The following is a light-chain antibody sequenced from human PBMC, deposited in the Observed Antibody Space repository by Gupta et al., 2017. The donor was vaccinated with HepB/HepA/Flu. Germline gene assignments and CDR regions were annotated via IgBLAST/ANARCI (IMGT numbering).Light chain of an antibody. Sequence: SSVLTQHSSVSVAPGQTVTITCQGNNVRNNYVSWYQQKPGQAPVLVIYENSNRPSGIPERFAGSNSGDKATLTIRRVEAEDEADYYCQVWDSPSDHVVFGGGTKLTVL. V-gene: IGLV3-21*02. CDR3: QVWDSPSDHVV. CDR2: ENS. J-gene: IGLJ2*01. CDR1: NVRNNY.